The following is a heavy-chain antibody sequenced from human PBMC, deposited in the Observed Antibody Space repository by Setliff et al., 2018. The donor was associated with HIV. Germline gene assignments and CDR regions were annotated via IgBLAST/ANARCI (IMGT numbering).Heavy chain of an antibody. CDR3: ARDLVVVAPYYCFDP. V-gene: IGHV1-2*02. CDR2: INPNSGDT. CDR1: GYTFTSYH. Sequence: RASVKVSCKTSGYTFTSYHLHWLRQAPGQGLEWMGWINPNSGDTRYAQRFQGRVTMTRDTSTNTAYMELNSLTSDDTAVYYCARDLVVVAPYYCFDPWGQGTLVTV. D-gene: IGHD2-15*01. J-gene: IGHJ5*02.